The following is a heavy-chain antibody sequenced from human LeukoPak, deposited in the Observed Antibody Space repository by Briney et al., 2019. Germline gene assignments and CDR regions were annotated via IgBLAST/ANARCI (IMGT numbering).Heavy chain of an antibody. CDR1: GSTFDDYG. D-gene: IGHD3-10*01. J-gene: IGHJ4*02. Sequence: GGSLRLSCAASGSTFDDYGMSWVRQAPGKGLKWVSGINWNGGSIGYADSVKGRFTISRDNAKNSLYLQMNSLRAEDTALYHCARYYYGSGSYSDCWGQGTLVTVSS. CDR2: INWNGGSI. CDR3: ARYYYGSGSYSDC. V-gene: IGHV3-20*01.